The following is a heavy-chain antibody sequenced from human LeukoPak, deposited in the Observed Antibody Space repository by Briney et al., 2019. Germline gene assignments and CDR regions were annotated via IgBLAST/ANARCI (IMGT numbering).Heavy chain of an antibody. CDR1: GGTFSSYA. Sequence: SVKVSCKASGGTFSSYAISWVRQAPGQGLEWMGGIIPIFGTANYAQKFQGRVTITTDESTSTAYMELSSLRSEDTAVYYCARRYYYDSSGYQAPYYFDYWGQGTLVTVSS. CDR3: ARRYYYDSSGYQAPYYFDY. CDR2: IIPIFGTA. V-gene: IGHV1-69*05. J-gene: IGHJ4*02. D-gene: IGHD3-22*01.